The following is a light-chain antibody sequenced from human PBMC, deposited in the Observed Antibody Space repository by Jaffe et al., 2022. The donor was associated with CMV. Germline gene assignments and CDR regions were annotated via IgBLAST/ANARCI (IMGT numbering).Light chain of an antibody. Sequence: QSVLTQPPSLSAAPGQKVTISCSGSSSNIGNDYVSWYQQLPGTAPKLLIYDNHKRPSGIPDRFSGSKSGTSATLGIAGLQTGDEADYYCATWDSNLRGVVFGGGTKLTVL. CDR3: ATWDSNLRGVV. CDR2: DNH. J-gene: IGLJ3*02. V-gene: IGLV1-51*01. CDR1: SSNIGNDY.